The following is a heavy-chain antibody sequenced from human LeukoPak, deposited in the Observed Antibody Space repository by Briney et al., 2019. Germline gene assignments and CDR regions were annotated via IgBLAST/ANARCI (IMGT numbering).Heavy chain of an antibody. V-gene: IGHV3-30*18. J-gene: IGHJ4*02. CDR2: ISYVGSKE. D-gene: IGHD2-8*02. CDR1: GISLSLYG. Sequence: PGTSLRLSCVASGISLSLYGVHWVRQAPGRGLNWVALISYVGSKEYFADSVKGRFTISRDNSKNTVYLQMNSLRVDDTAVYFCAKDFCTGGSCNFFDSWGQGTLVTVSS. CDR3: AKDFCTGGSCNFFDS.